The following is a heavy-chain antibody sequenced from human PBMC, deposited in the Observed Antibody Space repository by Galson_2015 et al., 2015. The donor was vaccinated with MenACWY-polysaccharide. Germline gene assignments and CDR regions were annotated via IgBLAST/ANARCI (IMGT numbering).Heavy chain of an antibody. Sequence: SPRLPCAASGFTPGSSGKNWGRQAPGKGLEWVAVISYDGGNENYADSIKDRFIISRDNSKNTLFLQMNSLRPEDTAVYYCAKAGNHYYFGSWCDLDYWGQGALVAVSS. J-gene: IGHJ4*02. CDR2: ISYDGGNE. D-gene: IGHD3-10*01. CDR3: AKAGNHYYFGSWCDLDY. V-gene: IGHV3-30*18. CDR1: GFTPGSSG.